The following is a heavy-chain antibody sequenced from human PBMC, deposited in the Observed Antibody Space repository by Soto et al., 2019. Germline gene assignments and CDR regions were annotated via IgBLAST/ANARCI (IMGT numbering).Heavy chain of an antibody. CDR1: GDSISTVDYF. CDR2: IYKSTTT. Sequence: SETLSLTCSVSGDSISTVDYFWAWIRQPPGQALEYIGYIYKSTTTYYNPSFESRVAISLDTSKSQFSLKLSSVTAADTAVYYCARVGDGYSFKSWGQGTLVTVSS. V-gene: IGHV4-30-4*01. CDR3: ARVGDGYSFKS. J-gene: IGHJ4*02. D-gene: IGHD2-21*01.